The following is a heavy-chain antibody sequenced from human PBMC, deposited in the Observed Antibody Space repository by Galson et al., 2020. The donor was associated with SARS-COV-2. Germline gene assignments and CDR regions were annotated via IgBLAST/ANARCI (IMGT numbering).Heavy chain of an antibody. CDR2: INHSGST. D-gene: IGHD3-22*01. CDR3: ARGQNPAGPTIDFYYYDLAEVWFDP. V-gene: IGHV4-34*01. CDR1: GGSFSGYY. J-gene: IGHJ5*02. Sequence: SETLSLTCAVYGGSFSGYYWSWIRQPPGKGLEWIGEINHSGSTNYNPSLKSRVTISVDTSKNQFSLKLSSVTAADTAVYYCARGQNPAGPTIDFYYYDLAEVWFDPWGQGTLVTVSS.